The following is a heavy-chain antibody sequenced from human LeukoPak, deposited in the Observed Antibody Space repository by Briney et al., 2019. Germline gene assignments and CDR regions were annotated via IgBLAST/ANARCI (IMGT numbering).Heavy chain of an antibody. Sequence: GGSLRLSCAASGFTFSSYGMSWVRQAPGKGLEWVSAISGSGGSTYYADSVKGRFTIFRDNSKNTLYLQMNSLRAEDTAVSYCARGWGIAVAGTFDYWGQGTLVTVSS. CDR1: GFTFSSYG. J-gene: IGHJ4*02. D-gene: IGHD6-19*01. CDR2: ISGSGGST. CDR3: ARGWGIAVAGTFDY. V-gene: IGHV3-23*01.